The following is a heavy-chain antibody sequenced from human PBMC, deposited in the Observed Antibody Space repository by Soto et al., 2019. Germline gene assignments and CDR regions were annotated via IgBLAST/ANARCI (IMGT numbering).Heavy chain of an antibody. CDR2: IHDSGST. D-gene: IGHD6-19*01. CDR3: ARGFSSMSWFDP. Sequence: LSLTCTVSGVSISSFYWSWIRQPPGKGLEYIGCIHDSGSTNFNPSLKSRVTMSVDTSTTQFSLKLSSVTAADTAVYYCARGFSSMSWFDPWGQGTFVPVSS. CDR1: GVSISSFY. V-gene: IGHV4-59*01. J-gene: IGHJ5*02.